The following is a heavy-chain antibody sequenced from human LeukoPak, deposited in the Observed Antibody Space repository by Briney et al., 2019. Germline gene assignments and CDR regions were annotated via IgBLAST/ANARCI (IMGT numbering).Heavy chain of an antibody. D-gene: IGHD4-17*01. CDR2: INHSGST. Sequence: SETLSLTCAVYGGSFSGYYWSWIRQPPGKGLEWIGEINHSGSTNYNPSLKSRVTISVDTSKNQFSLKLSSVTAADTAVYYCARTSPTTPNWFDPWGQGTLVTVSS. V-gene: IGHV4-34*01. CDR3: ARTSPTTPNWFDP. J-gene: IGHJ5*02. CDR1: GGSFSGYY.